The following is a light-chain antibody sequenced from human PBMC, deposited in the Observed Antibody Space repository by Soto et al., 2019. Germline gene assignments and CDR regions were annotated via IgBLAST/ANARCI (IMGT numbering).Light chain of an antibody. CDR2: AAS. CDR1: QSIAYY. Sequence: DIQMTQSPSSLSASVGDRVTITCRASQSIAYYVNWFQQKPGKAPKLLIYAASSLQSGVPSRFSGSGSGTEFTLTISSLQPEDFATYYCQQSSNSPMYTFGQGT. CDR3: QQSSNSPMYT. V-gene: IGKV1-39*01. J-gene: IGKJ2*01.